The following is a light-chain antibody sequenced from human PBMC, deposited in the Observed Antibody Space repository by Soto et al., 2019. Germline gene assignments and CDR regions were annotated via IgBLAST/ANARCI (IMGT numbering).Light chain of an antibody. Sequence: SAVTQPASGYGSPGESHPITYNKTSGDVGVYNYVSWYQQHPGKAPKLMIYDVSNRPSGVSNRFSGSKSGNTASLTISGLHAEDEADYYCSSCTSSSTRVFGTGTKVTVL. CDR1: SGDVGVYNY. CDR3: SSCTSSSTRV. CDR2: DVS. J-gene: IGLJ1*01. V-gene: IGLV2-14*01.